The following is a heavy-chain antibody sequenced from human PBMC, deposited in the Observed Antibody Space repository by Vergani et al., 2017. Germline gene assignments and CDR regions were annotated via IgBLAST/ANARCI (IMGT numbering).Heavy chain of an antibody. V-gene: IGHV3-7*01. CDR2: INEDGSRQ. CDR1: GFTFNNYW. Sequence: EVQLVESGGQLVQPGGSLRLSCAASGFTFNNYWMSWVRQAPGKGLEWVANINEDGSRQYYVDSVRGRFTISRDNTKKSLYLQLDSLRGEDTAIYYCARDGEKVGYRRHNYLDFWGQGTLVTVSS. D-gene: IGHD6-25*01. J-gene: IGHJ4*02. CDR3: ARDGEKVGYRRHNYLDF.